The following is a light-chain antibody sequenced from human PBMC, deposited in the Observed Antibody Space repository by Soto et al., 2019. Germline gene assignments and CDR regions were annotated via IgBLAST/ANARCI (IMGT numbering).Light chain of an antibody. V-gene: IGKV2-28*01. CDR3: MQALQTSFT. CDR1: QSLLQSNGYNY. CDR2: LGS. J-gene: IGKJ3*01. Sequence: IVMTQSPLSLPVTPGEPASISCRSSQSLLQSNGYNYVDWYLQKPGQSPQLLIYLGSYRASGVPDRFSGSGSGTEFTLKISRVEADDVGIYYCMQALQTSFTFGPGTKVDIK.